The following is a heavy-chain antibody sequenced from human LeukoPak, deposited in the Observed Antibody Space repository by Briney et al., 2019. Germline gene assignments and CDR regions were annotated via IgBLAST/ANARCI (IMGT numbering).Heavy chain of an antibody. V-gene: IGHV3-23*01. J-gene: IGHJ4*02. CDR3: AKDIDRGVIIRDYFDY. D-gene: IGHD3-10*01. Sequence: GGSLRLSCAASGFTFSSYAMSWVRQAPGKGLEWVSAISGSGGSTYYADSVKGRFTISGDNSKNTLYLQMNSLRAEDTAVYYCAKDIDRGVIIRDYFDYWGQGTLVTVSS. CDR2: ISGSGGST. CDR1: GFTFSSYA.